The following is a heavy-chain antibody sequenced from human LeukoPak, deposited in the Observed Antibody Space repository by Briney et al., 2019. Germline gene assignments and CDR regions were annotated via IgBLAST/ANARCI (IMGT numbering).Heavy chain of an antibody. CDR1: GFTFNAYS. Sequence: TSGGSLRLSCAASGFTFNAYSMNWVRQGPGKGLEWVSTIDFSGDYIYYADSLKGRFTISRDNAKNSVHLQMSSLRDEDTAVYYCARTVFSGVVAAQHEFDGWGQGTLVTVSS. D-gene: IGHD2-15*01. J-gene: IGHJ4*02. CDR2: IDFSGDYI. V-gene: IGHV3-21*01. CDR3: ARTVFSGVVAAQHEFDG.